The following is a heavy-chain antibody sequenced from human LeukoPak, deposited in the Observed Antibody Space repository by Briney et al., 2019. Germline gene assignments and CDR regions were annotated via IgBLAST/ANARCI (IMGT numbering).Heavy chain of an antibody. D-gene: IGHD1-26*01. CDR3: ARGGYSGSYYHPAV. V-gene: IGHV1-69*05. CDR2: IIPIFGTA. J-gene: IGHJ4*02. CDR1: GGTFSSYA. Sequence: ASVKVSCKASGGTFSSYAISWVRQAPGQGLEWMGGIIPIFGTANYAQKFQGRVTITRNTSISTAYMELSSLRSEDTAVYYCARGGYSGSYYHPAVWGQGTLVTVSS.